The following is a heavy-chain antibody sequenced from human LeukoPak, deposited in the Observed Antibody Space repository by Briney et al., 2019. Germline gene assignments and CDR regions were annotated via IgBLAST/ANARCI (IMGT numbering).Heavy chain of an antibody. CDR1: GGSISIYY. D-gene: IGHD6-13*01. Sequence: SETLSLTCTVSGGSISIYYWSWIRQPAGKGLEWIGRIYTSGSTNYNPSLKSRVTMSVDTSKNQFSLKLSSVTAADTAVYYCARELGQQLANWFDPWGQGTLVTVSS. V-gene: IGHV4-4*07. CDR2: IYTSGST. CDR3: ARELGQQLANWFDP. J-gene: IGHJ5*02.